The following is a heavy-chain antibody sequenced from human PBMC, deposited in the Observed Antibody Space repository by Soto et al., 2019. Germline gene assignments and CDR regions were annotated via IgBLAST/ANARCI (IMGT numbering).Heavy chain of an antibody. V-gene: IGHV3-74*01. CDR2: TNVDGSNL. CDR1: GVTFRNYW. CDR3: ASIRFLEVGGRL. Sequence: EVQLVESGGGLVQPGESLRLSCAGAGVTFRNYWMHWVRQAPGKGLEWVSCTNVDGSNLTYADSVKGRFTISRDNARNIVYLQMKRLRVEDTGVYLFASIRFLEVGGRLWCQGTKVTGSS. D-gene: IGHD3-3*01. J-gene: IGHJ6*02.